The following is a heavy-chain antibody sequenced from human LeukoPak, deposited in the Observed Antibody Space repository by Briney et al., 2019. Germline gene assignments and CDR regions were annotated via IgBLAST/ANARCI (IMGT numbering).Heavy chain of an antibody. Sequence: GGXXRLSCAASGFTFSSYSMNWVRQAPGKGLEGVSSISSSSSYIYYSDSVKRRFTISRDNAKNSLYLQMNSLRAEDTAVYYCARALGYYYYYYMDVWGKGTTVTVSS. J-gene: IGHJ6*03. CDR1: GFTFSSYS. D-gene: IGHD3-16*01. CDR3: ARALGYYYYYYMDV. CDR2: ISSSSSYI. V-gene: IGHV3-21*01.